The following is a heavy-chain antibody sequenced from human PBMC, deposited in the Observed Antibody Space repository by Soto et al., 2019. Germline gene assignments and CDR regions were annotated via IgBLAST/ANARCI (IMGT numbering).Heavy chain of an antibody. D-gene: IGHD3-10*01. CDR3: ARDYYYGSGSSMDFFHY. J-gene: IGHJ4*02. Sequence: QVQLVQSGAEVKKPGSSVKVSCKASGFTFSTYTITWVRQAPGQGLEWMGKIIPIVDIANYAQKFQGRVTITADKSTSTAYMELSSLISEATALYYCARDYYYGSGSSMDFFHYWGQGTLVTVSS. CDR1: GFTFSTYT. V-gene: IGHV1-69*02. CDR2: IIPIVDIA.